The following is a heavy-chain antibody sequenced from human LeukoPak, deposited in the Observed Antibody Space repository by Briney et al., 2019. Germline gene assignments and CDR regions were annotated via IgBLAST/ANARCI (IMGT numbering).Heavy chain of an antibody. CDR3: ARHTSREAFDI. CDR2: IYNSGGT. CDR1: GLTVSNNY. J-gene: IGHJ3*02. D-gene: IGHD1-26*01. Sequence: GGSLRLSCAASGLTVSNNYMSWVRQAPGKGLEWVSVIYNSGGTNYADSVKDRFTISRDNSKNTLYLQMNSLRAEDTAVYYCARHTSREAFDIWGQGTMVTVSS. V-gene: IGHV3-53*01.